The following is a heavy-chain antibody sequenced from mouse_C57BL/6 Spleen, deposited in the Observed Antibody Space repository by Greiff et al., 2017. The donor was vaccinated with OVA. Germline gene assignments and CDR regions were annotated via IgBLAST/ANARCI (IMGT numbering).Heavy chain of an antibody. CDR1: GYTFTSYT. CDR2: INPSSGYT. CDR3: ARRSKGWYFDV. Sequence: QVQLKESGAELARPGASVKMSCKASGYTFTSYTMHWVKQRPGQGLEWIGYINPSSGYTKYNQKFKDKATLTADKSSSTAYMQLSSLTSEDSAVYYCARRSKGWYFDVWGTGTTVTVSS. J-gene: IGHJ1*03. D-gene: IGHD2-5*01. V-gene: IGHV1-4*01.